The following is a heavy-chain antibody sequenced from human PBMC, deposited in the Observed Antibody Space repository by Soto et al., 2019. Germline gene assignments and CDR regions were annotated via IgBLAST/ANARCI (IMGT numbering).Heavy chain of an antibody. CDR1: GFTFSRYW. CDR2: IKSDGSEI. CDR3: AREAY. V-gene: IGHV3-7*05. Sequence: PGGSLRLSCVGSGFTFSRYWMSWVRLAPGRGLEWVANIKSDGSEIQYADSVMGRFTISRDNIKNSLFLQMSSLRVDDTAVYYCAREAYWGRGTLVTVSS. J-gene: IGHJ4*02.